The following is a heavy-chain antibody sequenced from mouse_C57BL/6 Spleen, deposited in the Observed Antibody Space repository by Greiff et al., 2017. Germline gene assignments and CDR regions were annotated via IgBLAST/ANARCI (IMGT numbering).Heavy chain of an antibody. V-gene: IGHV2-4*01. CDR3: AKPSNWDYAMDY. D-gene: IGHD4-1*02. CDR1: GFSLTSYG. Sequence: VQLQQSGPGLVQPSQSLSITCTVSGFSLTSYGVHWVRQPPGKGLEWLGVIWSGGSTDYNAAFISRLSISKDNSKSQVFFKMNSLQADDTAIYSCAKPSNWDYAMDYWGQGTSVTVSS. CDR2: IWSGGST. J-gene: IGHJ4*01.